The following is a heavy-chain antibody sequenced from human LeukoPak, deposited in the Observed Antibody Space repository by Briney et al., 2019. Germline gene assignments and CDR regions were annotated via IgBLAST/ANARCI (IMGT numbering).Heavy chain of an antibody. CDR3: ARGYYDILTGYHINYYYYYMDV. V-gene: IGHV1-8*01. CDR1: GYTFTSYD. J-gene: IGHJ6*03. CDR2: MNPNSGNT. Sequence: GASVKVSCKASGYTFTSYDINWVRQATGQGLEWMGWMNPNSGNTGYAQKFQGRVTMTRNTSIGTAYMELSSLRSEDTAVYYCARGYYDILTGYHINYYYYYMDVWGKGTTVTVSS. D-gene: IGHD3-9*01.